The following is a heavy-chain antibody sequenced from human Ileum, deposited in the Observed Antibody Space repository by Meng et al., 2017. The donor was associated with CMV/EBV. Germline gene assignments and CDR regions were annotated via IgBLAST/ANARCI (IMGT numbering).Heavy chain of an antibody. Sequence: GESLKISCAGSGITFSSYGINWVRQAPGKGLEWVAFIQYDGSTKNYVDSVKGRSTISRDNAKNTLFLQMNSLRAEDTAVYYAVRRATTEFDFWGQGTLVTVSS. J-gene: IGHJ4*02. CDR3: VRRATTEFDF. CDR2: IQYDGSTK. D-gene: IGHD1-14*01. CDR1: GITFSSYG. V-gene: IGHV3-30*02.